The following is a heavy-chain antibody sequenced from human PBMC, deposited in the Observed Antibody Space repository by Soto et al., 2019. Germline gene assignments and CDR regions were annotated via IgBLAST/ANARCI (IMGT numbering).Heavy chain of an antibody. V-gene: IGHV1-69*12. CDR3: ARGPVVAADLFDYYYGMDV. CDR2: IIPIFGTA. D-gene: IGHD2-15*01. J-gene: IGHJ6*02. CDR1: GGTFSSYA. Sequence: QVQLVQSGAEVKKPGSSVKVSCKASGGTFSSYAISWVRQAPGQGLEWMGGIIPIFGTANYAQKFQGRVTITADESTSTAYMELSSLRSEDTAVYYCARGPVVAADLFDYYYGMDVWGQGTTVTVSS.